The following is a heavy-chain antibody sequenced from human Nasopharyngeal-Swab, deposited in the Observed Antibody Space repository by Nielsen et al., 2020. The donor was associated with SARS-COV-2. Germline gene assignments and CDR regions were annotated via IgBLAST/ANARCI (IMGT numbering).Heavy chain of an antibody. J-gene: IGHJ3*02. Sequence: SCAVSGGSISSGGYSWSWIRQPPGKGLEWIGYIYHSGSTYYNPSLKSRVTISVDRSKNQFSLKLSSVTAADTAVYYCARGGGRRAFDIWGQGTMVTVSS. CDR2: IYHSGST. D-gene: IGHD3-16*01. CDR1: GGSISSGGYS. CDR3: ARGGGRRAFDI. V-gene: IGHV4-30-2*01.